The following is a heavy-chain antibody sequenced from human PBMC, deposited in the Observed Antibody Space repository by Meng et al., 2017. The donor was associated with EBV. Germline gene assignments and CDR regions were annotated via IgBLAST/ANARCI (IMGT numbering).Heavy chain of an antibody. J-gene: IGHJ4*02. CDR1: GYTFTSYG. Sequence: QVQLVQSGAEGEKPGASVKVSCKASGYTFTSYGISWVRQAPGQGLEWMGWISAYNGNTNYAQKLQGRVTMTTDTSTSTAYMELRSLRSDDTAVYYCARDGRLYDTPSPFDYWGQGTLVTVSS. D-gene: IGHD3-22*01. CDR3: ARDGRLYDTPSPFDY. V-gene: IGHV1-18*01. CDR2: ISAYNGNT.